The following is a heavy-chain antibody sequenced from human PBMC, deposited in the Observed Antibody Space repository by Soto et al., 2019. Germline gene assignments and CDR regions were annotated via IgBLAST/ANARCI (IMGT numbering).Heavy chain of an antibody. D-gene: IGHD6-6*01. V-gene: IGHV1-2*04. CDR3: ARDGVTARPYYYYGIDV. Sequence: GASVKVSCKASGYTFTGYYMHWVRQAPGQGLEWMGWINPNSGGTNYAQKFQGWITMTRDTSISTAYMELSRLTSDDTAVYYCARDGVTARPYYYYGIDVWGQRTTVTVSS. CDR2: INPNSGGT. CDR1: GYTFTGYY. J-gene: IGHJ6*02.